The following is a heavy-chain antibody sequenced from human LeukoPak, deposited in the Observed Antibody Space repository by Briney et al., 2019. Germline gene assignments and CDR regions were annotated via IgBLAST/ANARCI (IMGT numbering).Heavy chain of an antibody. CDR3: ARVCSYSSGWYGRPYYFDY. J-gene: IGHJ4*02. CDR1: GGSISSGDYY. Sequence: SETLSLTCTVSGGSISSGDYYWSWIRQPPGKGLEWIGYIYYSGSTYYNPSLKSRVTISVDTSKNQFSLKLSSVTAADTAVYYCARVCSYSSGWYGRPYYFDYWGQGTLVTVSS. CDR2: IYYSGST. V-gene: IGHV4-30-4*01. D-gene: IGHD6-19*01.